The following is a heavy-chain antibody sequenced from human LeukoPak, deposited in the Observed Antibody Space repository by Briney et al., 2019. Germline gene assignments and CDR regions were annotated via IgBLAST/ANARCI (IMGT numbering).Heavy chain of an antibody. CDR2: ISAYNGNT. V-gene: IGHV1-18*01. J-gene: IGHJ6*03. CDR3: ARDLGSWRYYYYMDV. Sequence: ASVKVSCKVSGYTLTEVSMHWVRQAPGQGLEWMGWISAYNGNTNYAQKLQGRVTMTTDTSTSTAYMELRSLRSDDTAVYYCARDLGSWRYYYYMDVWGKGTTVTVSS. CDR1: GYTLTEVS. D-gene: IGHD6-13*01.